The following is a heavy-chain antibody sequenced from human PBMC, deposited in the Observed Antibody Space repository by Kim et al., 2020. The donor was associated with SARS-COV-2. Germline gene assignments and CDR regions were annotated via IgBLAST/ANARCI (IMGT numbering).Heavy chain of an antibody. CDR1: GGSFSGYY. CDR3: ASGFGQEIATTTHYYYGM. J-gene: IGHJ6*01. D-gene: IGHD1-1*01. V-gene: IGHV4-34*01. Sequence: SETLSLTCAVYGGSFSGYYWSWIRQPPGKGLEWIGEINHSGSTNYNPSLKSRVTISVDTSKNQFSLKLSSVTAADTAVYYCASGFGQEIATTTHYYYGM. CDR2: INHSGST.